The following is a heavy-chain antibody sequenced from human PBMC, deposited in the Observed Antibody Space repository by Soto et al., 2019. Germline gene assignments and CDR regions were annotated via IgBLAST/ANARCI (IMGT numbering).Heavy chain of an antibody. Sequence: GGSLRLSCAASGFTFSRYYMTWVRQAPGEGLEWISYISSAGDYTDYADSVKGRFTISRDNTRDSLFLQMNSLRVEDTAVYYCVRANWNVDYWGRGTRVTVSS. CDR1: GFTFSRYY. J-gene: IGHJ4*02. D-gene: IGHD1-1*01. CDR2: ISSAGDYT. V-gene: IGHV3-11*06. CDR3: VRANWNVDY.